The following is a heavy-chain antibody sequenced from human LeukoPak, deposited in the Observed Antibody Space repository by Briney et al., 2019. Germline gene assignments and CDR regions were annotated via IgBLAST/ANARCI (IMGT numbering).Heavy chain of an antibody. V-gene: IGHV4-4*02. CDR3: ARAPAYGDIFTVDY. CDR1: GVSISSSNW. CDR2: IYHSGST. J-gene: IGHJ4*02. Sequence: SETLSLTCAVSGVSISSSNWWSWVRQPPGKGLEWIREIYHSGSTNYNPSLKSRVTISVDKSKNQFSLKLSSVTAADTAVYYCARAPAYGDIFTVDYWGQGTLVTVSS. D-gene: IGHD4/OR15-4a*01.